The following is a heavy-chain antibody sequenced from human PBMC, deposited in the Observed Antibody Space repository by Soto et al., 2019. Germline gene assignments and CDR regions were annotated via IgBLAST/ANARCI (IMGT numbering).Heavy chain of an antibody. CDR1: GFTFSSYG. CDR2: ISYDGSNK. CDR3: AKDLLRPGRAYGMDV. Sequence: QVQLVESGGGVVQPGRSLRLSCAASGFTFSSYGMHWVRQAPGKGLEWVAVISYDGSNKYYADSVKGRFTISRDNSKNTRYLIMNSLRAEDTAVYYCAKDLLRPGRAYGMDVWGQGTTVTVSS. V-gene: IGHV3-30*18. J-gene: IGHJ6*02.